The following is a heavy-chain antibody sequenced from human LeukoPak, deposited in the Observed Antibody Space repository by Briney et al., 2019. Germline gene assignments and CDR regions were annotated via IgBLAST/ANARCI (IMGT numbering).Heavy chain of an antibody. J-gene: IGHJ6*02. D-gene: IGHD3-3*01. Sequence: GGSLRLSCAASGFTFSHYTMNWIRQAPGKGLEWVASISGGSTYIFYSPSVGGRVYPGSRGGRRFTVSRDDAKNTLFLQMNSLSAEDAAVYYCARDSRRFSLGYYHSSHGYNGMDVWGQGTTVTVSS. CDR2: ISGGSTYI. CDR3: ARDSRRFSLGYYHSSHGYNGMDV. CDR1: GFTFSHYT. V-gene: IGHV3-21*06.